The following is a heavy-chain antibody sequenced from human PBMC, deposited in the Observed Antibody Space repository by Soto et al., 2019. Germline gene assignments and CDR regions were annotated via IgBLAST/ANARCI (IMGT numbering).Heavy chain of an antibody. V-gene: IGHV4-39*01. D-gene: IGHD5-18*01. CDR2: IYYSGST. J-gene: IGHJ4*02. CDR1: GGSISSSSYY. Sequence: QLQLQESGPGLVKPSETLSLTCTVSGGSISSSSYYWGWIRQPPGKGLEWIGSIYYSGSTYYNPSLKSRVTISVDTSKNQFSLKLSSVTAADTAVYYCARGTAMALATFDYWGQGTLVTVSS. CDR3: ARGTAMALATFDY.